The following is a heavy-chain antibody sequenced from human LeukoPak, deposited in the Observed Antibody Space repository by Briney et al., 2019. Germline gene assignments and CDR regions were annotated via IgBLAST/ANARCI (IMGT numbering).Heavy chain of an antibody. Sequence: SETLSLTCAVYGGSFSGYYWSWIRQPPGKGLEWIGEINHSGGTNYNPSLKSRVTISVDTSKSQFSLKLSSVTAADTAVYYCAGEKTYYDTSGNYYGGVFDYWGQGTLVTVSS. CDR1: GGSFSGYY. D-gene: IGHD3-22*01. CDR2: INHSGGT. J-gene: IGHJ4*02. CDR3: AGEKTYYDTSGNYYGGVFDY. V-gene: IGHV4-34*01.